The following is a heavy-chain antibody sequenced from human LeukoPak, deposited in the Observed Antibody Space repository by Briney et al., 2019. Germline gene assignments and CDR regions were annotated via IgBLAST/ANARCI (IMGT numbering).Heavy chain of an antibody. Sequence: PSETLSLTCTVSGGSISTYHWNWIRKSPEKGLEWVGYMQSTGNSNYNPSLKSRVTMSVDMSRNQIVLNLSSVTAADTAVYFCARDKQHSYGRYFDHWGQGTLVTVSS. D-gene: IGHD5-18*01. CDR1: GGSISTYH. CDR2: MQSTGNS. J-gene: IGHJ4*02. V-gene: IGHV4-59*01. CDR3: ARDKQHSYGRYFDH.